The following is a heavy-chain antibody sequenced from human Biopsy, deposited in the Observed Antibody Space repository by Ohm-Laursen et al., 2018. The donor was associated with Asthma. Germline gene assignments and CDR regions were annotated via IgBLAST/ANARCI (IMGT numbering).Heavy chain of an antibody. D-gene: IGHD3-10*01. CDR2: ISVYNGNT. J-gene: IGHJ6*02. V-gene: IGHV1-18*01. Sequence: VKVSCKTSGYTFNSAGITWVRQAPGRGLEWMGWISVYNGNTKVAQKLQDRVTMITDTSTSTAYMELRSLRSDDTAVYFCARAVDYSHYYGIDVWGQGTTVTVS. CDR1: GYTFNSAG. CDR3: ARAVDYSHYYGIDV.